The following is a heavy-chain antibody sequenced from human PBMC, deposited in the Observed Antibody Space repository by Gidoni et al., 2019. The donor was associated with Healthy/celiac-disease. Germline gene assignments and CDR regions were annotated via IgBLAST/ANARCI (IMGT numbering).Heavy chain of an antibody. CDR1: GGSIRSSNYY. CDR3: ARRGIAALDYMDV. CDR2: MYYSWNT. V-gene: IGHV4-39*01. J-gene: IGHJ6*03. Sequence: QLQLQESGPGLVKPSETLSLTCTVSGGSIRSSNYYWDWSRQSPGKGLEWIGRMYYSWNTYYNPSLKSRVTISEDTSNNQFSLKLNSVTAADTAVYYCARRGIAALDYMDVWGKGTTVTVSS. D-gene: IGHD6-6*01.